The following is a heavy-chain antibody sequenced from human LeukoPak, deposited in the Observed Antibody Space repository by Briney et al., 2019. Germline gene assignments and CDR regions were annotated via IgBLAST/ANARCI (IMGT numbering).Heavy chain of an antibody. CDR2: INHSGST. Sequence: SETLSLTCAVYGGSFSSYYWSWIRQPPGKGLEWIGEINHSGSTNYNPSLKSRVTISVDTSKNQFSLKLSSVTAADTAVYYCARGGIAAAGFAPREYYFDYWGQGTLVTVSS. CDR3: ARGGIAAAGFAPREYYFDY. CDR1: GGSFSSYY. D-gene: IGHD6-13*01. V-gene: IGHV4-34*01. J-gene: IGHJ4*02.